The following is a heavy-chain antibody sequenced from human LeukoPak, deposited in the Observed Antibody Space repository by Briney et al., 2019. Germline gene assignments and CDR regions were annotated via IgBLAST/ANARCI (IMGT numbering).Heavy chain of an antibody. Sequence: ASVKVSCKASGYTFTGYYMHWVRQAPGQGLEWMGRINPNSGGTNYAQKFQGRVTMTRDTSISTAYMELSRLRSDDTAVYYCARRAGITMVRGVPDYWGQGTLVTVPS. CDR1: GYTFTGYY. V-gene: IGHV1-2*06. D-gene: IGHD3-10*01. CDR2: INPNSGGT. J-gene: IGHJ4*02. CDR3: ARRAGITMVRGVPDY.